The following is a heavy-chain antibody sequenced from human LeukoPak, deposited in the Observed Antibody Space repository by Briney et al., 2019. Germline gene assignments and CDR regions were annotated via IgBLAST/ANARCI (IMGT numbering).Heavy chain of an antibody. Sequence: GGSLRLSCAASGFTFSNYSMNLVRQAPGKGLEWVSYISSSGSSIYYADSVKGRFTISRDNAKNSLYLQMDSLRGEDTAVYYCATGGVHYYDSSADYWGQGTLVTVSS. V-gene: IGHV3-48*04. CDR1: GFTFSNYS. D-gene: IGHD3-22*01. CDR2: ISSSGSSI. CDR3: ATGGVHYYDSSADY. J-gene: IGHJ4*02.